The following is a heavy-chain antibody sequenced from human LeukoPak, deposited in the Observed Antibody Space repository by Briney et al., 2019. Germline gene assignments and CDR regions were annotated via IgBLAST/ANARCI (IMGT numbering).Heavy chain of an antibody. V-gene: IGHV1-3*03. CDR1: GYTFTYYA. CDR2: INAGDGNT. D-gene: IGHD3-10*01. CDR3: ARGGSGIRYYYMDV. J-gene: IGHJ6*03. Sequence: ASVKVSCKASGYTFTYYALHWVRQAPGQRLEWMGWINAGDGNTKYSQEFQGRVTITRDTSASTAYMDLSSLRSEDMAVYYCARGGSGIRYYYMDVWGKGTTVTVSS.